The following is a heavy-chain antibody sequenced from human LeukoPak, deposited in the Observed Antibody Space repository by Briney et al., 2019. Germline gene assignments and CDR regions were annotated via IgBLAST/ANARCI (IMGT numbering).Heavy chain of an antibody. Sequence: GGSLRLSCAASGFTFDDYAMHWVRQAPGKGLEWVSGISWNSGSIGYADSVKGRFTISRDNAKNTLYLQMNSLRAEDTAVYYCASFTLGYCSSTSCYGWGQGTLVTVSS. CDR3: ASFTLGYCSSTSCYG. D-gene: IGHD2-2*01. J-gene: IGHJ4*02. V-gene: IGHV3-9*01. CDR2: ISWNSGSI. CDR1: GFTFDDYA.